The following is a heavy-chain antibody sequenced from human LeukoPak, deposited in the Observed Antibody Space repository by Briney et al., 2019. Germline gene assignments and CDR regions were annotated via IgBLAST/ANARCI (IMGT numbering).Heavy chain of an antibody. Sequence: GESLKISCKGSGYSFTNYWIGWVRQMPGKGLEWMGIIYPGDSDTRYSPPFQGHVTISADKSVTTAYLQWNSLKASDTAIYYCARGRLFAVTTGIDYWGQGTLVTVSS. J-gene: IGHJ4*02. CDR3: ARGRLFAVTTGIDY. CDR2: IYPGDSDT. CDR1: GYSFTNYW. V-gene: IGHV5-51*01. D-gene: IGHD4-17*01.